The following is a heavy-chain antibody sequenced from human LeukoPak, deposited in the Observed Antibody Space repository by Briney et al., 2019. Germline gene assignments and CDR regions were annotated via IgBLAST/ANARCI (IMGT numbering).Heavy chain of an antibody. D-gene: IGHD6-19*01. CDR3: ASLIVNSGWTQGGWFDP. CDR1: GGSFSGYY. CDR2: INHSGST. V-gene: IGHV4-34*01. Sequence: PSETLSLTCAVYGGSFSGYYWSWIRQPPGKGLEWIGEINHSGSTNYNPSLKSRVTISVDTSKNQFSLKLSSVTAADTAVYYCASLIVNSGWTQGGWFDPWGQGTLVTVSS. J-gene: IGHJ5*02.